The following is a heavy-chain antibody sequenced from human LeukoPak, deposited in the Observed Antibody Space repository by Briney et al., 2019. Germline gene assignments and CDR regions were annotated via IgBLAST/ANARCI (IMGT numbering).Heavy chain of an antibody. J-gene: IGHJ4*02. Sequence: GRSLRLSCAASGFTFSSYAMHWVRQAPGKGLEWVAVISYDGSNKYYADSVKGRFTISRDNSKNTLYLQMNSLRAEDTAVYYCAKDQSMIVVVILDYWGQGTLVTVSS. D-gene: IGHD3-22*01. CDR3: AKDQSMIVVVILDY. CDR2: ISYDGSNK. CDR1: GFTFSSYA. V-gene: IGHV3-30-3*01.